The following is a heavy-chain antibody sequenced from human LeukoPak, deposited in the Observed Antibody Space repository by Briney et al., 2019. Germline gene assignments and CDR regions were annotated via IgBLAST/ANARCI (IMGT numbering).Heavy chain of an antibody. CDR2: ISSDGSNK. V-gene: IGHV3-30*18. CDR3: AKEGGTSPYYFNY. J-gene: IGHJ4*02. Sequence: GGSLRLSCAASGFTFSTYWMHWVRQAPGKGLEWVAVISSDGSNKYHTDSVKGRFTISRDNSKNTLYLQMNSLRTEDTAVYFCAKEGGTSPYYFNYWGQGTLVTVSS. D-gene: IGHD3-10*01. CDR1: GFTFSTYW.